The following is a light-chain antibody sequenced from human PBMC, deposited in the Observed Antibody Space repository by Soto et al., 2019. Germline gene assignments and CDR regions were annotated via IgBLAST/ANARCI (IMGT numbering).Light chain of an antibody. CDR1: QAISTY. CDR3: QQACNTPLT. V-gene: IGKV1-39*01. CDR2: DAS. J-gene: IGKJ1*01. Sequence: IQMTQSPSSLAASVGDRITITCRASQAISTYVNWYRQKSGAAPELLLYDASTLQSGVPSRFSGGASGTDFTLTITSLQLEDFATYYCQQACNTPLTFGQGTKVEI.